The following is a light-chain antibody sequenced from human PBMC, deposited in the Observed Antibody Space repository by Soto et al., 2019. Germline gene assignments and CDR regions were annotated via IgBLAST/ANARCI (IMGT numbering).Light chain of an antibody. CDR3: ATWSDSLNGVV. CDR2: TND. J-gene: IGLJ2*01. Sequence: QSVLTQPPSASGTPGQRVTISCSESSSNIGSNTFSWYHHLPGTAPKLLIYTNDQRPSGVPDRFSGSKSGPSASLAISGLQSEDEADYYCATWSDSLNGVVFGGGTKLTVL. V-gene: IGLV1-44*01. CDR1: SSNIGSNT.